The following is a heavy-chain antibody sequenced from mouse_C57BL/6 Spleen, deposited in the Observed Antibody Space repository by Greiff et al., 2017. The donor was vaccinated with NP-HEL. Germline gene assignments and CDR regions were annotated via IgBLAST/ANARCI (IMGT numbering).Heavy chain of an antibody. J-gene: IGHJ4*01. CDR2: ISNGGGST. CDR1: GFTFSDYY. Sequence: EVQRVESGGGLVQPGGSLKLSCAASGFTFSDYYMYWVRQTPEKRLEWVAYISNGGGSTYYPDTVKGRFTISRDNAKNTLYLQMSRLKSEDTAMYYCASVYDYDGDYYAMDYWGQGTSVTVSS. D-gene: IGHD2-4*01. V-gene: IGHV5-12*01. CDR3: ASVYDYDGDYYAMDY.